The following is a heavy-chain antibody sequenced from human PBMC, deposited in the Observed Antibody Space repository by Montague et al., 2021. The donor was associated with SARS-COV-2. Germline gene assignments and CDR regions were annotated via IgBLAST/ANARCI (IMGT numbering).Heavy chain of an antibody. V-gene: IGHV4-4*02. CDR1: GGSISSSNW. Sequence: SETLSLTCAVSGGSISSSNWWSWVRQPPGKGLEWIGEIYHSGSTNYNPSLKSRVTISVDKSKNQFSLKLSSVTAADTAVYYCANRPTHSGSYHEYYFDYWGQGTLVTVSS. J-gene: IGHJ4*02. CDR3: ANRPTHSGSYHEYYFDY. CDR2: IYHSGST. D-gene: IGHD1-26*01.